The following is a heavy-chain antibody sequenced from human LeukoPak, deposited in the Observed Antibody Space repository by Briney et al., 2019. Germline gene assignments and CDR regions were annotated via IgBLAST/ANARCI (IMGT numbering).Heavy chain of an antibody. V-gene: IGHV3-48*04. Sequence: PGGSLRLSCAASGFTFSSYSMNWVRQAPGKGQEWVSYISSSSSTIYYADSVKGRFTISRDNAKNSLYLQMNSLRAEDTAVYYCARVHWFDPWGQGTLVTVSS. J-gene: IGHJ5*02. CDR3: ARVHWFDP. CDR2: ISSSSSTI. CDR1: GFTFSSYS.